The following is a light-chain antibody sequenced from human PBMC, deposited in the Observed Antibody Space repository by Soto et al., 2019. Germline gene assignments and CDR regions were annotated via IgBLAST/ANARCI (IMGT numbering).Light chain of an antibody. CDR1: QNIDIY. Sequence: DIPMTQSPSSLSASVGDTVTITCRASQNIDIYLNWYQQKPGTAPKVLISGASNLQRGVPSRFSGSGSGTDFTLTINNLQPEDFASYFCQQTFNSPPWTFGQGAKV. J-gene: IGKJ1*01. V-gene: IGKV1-39*01. CDR2: GAS. CDR3: QQTFNSPPWT.